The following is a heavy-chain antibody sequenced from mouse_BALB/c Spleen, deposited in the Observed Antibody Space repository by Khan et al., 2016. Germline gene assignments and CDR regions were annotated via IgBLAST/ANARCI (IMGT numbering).Heavy chain of an antibody. CDR3: ARGGRSYAMDY. J-gene: IGHJ4*01. V-gene: IGHV1-9*01. Sequence: QVQLKQSGAELMKPGASVKISCKATGYTFSSYWIEWVKQRPGHGLEWIGELLPGSGSTNYNEKFKGKATFTADTSSNTAYMQLSSLTSEDSAVYYCARGGRSYAMDYWGQGTSVTVSS. D-gene: IGHD3-3*01. CDR1: GYTFSSYW. CDR2: LLPGSGST.